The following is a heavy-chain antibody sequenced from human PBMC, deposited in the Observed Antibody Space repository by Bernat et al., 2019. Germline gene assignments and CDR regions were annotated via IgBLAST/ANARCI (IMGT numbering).Heavy chain of an antibody. J-gene: IGHJ3*02. D-gene: IGHD5-24*01. CDR1: GGSISSGGYY. CDR3: ARRDGYNTVDAFDI. Sequence: QVQLQESGPGLVKPSQTLSLTCIVSGGSISSGGYYWSWIRQPPGKGLEWIGYIYYSGSTNYNPSLKSRVTISVDTSKNQFSLKLSSVTAADTAVYYCARRDGYNTVDAFDIWGQGTMVTVSS. CDR2: IYYSGST. V-gene: IGHV4-61*08.